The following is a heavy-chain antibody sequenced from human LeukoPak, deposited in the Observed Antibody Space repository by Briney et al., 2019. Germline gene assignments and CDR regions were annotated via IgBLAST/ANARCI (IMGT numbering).Heavy chain of an antibody. CDR3: AKNYYDSSAYYSDY. D-gene: IGHD3-22*01. V-gene: IGHV4-39*01. CDR1: GGSISTSHYY. J-gene: IGHJ4*02. Sequence: SETLSLTCTVSGGSISTSHYYWGWIRQPPGKGLEWIGSISYSGSTYYNPSLKSRVTIFVDTSKNQFSLRLSSVTAADTAVYYCAKNYYDSSAYYSDYWGQGTLVTVSS. CDR2: ISYSGST.